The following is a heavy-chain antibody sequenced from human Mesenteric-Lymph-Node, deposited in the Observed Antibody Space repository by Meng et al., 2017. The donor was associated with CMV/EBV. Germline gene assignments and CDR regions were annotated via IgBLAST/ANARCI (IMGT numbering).Heavy chain of an antibody. V-gene: IGHV3-23*01. CDR2: ISGSGGST. CDR1: GFTFDSYD. D-gene: IGHD1-7*01. Sequence: GGSLRLSCAASGFTFDSYDMNWVRQAPGKGLEWVSAISGSGGSTYYADSVKGRFTISRDNSKNTLYLQMNSLRAEDTAVYYCAKGAHHLNWNYAEYFQHWGQGTLVTVSS. J-gene: IGHJ1*01. CDR3: AKGAHHLNWNYAEYFQH.